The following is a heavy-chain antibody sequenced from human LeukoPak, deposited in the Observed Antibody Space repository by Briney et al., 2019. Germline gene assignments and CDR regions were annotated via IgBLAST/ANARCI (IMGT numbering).Heavy chain of an antibody. CDR2: LNPNSGGT. Sequence: ASVKVSCKASGYTFTGYYVLWIRQAPGQGLEWMGWLNPNSGGTYYAQKFQGSVTMTWDTSISTAYMQLSSLRSDDTAVYYCARGRRILVGDPNAGDFFDYWGQGTLVTVSS. J-gene: IGHJ4*02. CDR3: ARGRRILVGDPNAGDFFDY. CDR1: GYTFTGYY. V-gene: IGHV1-2*02. D-gene: IGHD1-26*01.